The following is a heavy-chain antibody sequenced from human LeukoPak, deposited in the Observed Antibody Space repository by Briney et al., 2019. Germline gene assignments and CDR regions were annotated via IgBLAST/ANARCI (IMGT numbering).Heavy chain of an antibody. D-gene: IGHD3-22*01. CDR1: GFTFSSYD. CDR3: AKDGRLYYDSGVDHFDY. Sequence: PGGSLRLSCAASGFTFSSYDMHWVRQAPGKGLEWEALISNDGSNKYYTDSVKGRFTISRDNSKNTLYLQMNSLRAEDTAVYYCAKDGRLYYDSGVDHFDYWGQGTLVTVSS. CDR2: ISNDGSNK. J-gene: IGHJ4*02. V-gene: IGHV3-30*18.